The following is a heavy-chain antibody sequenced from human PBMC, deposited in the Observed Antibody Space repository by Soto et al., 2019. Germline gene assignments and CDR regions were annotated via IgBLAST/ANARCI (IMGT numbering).Heavy chain of an antibody. CDR1: GFIFNTYT. J-gene: IGHJ4*02. CDR3: GRSVPGYAAYDL. D-gene: IGHD3-3*01. CDR2: IDPTSSFI. Sequence: EVQLVGSGGGLVKPGGSLTLSCAASGFIFNTYTMNWVRQAPGRALEWVSSIDPTSSFIYYSDSVKGRFTISRGNADGSLALHVTSLRAEDTAVYFCGRSVPGYAAYDLWGQVVLVSASA. V-gene: IGHV3-21*01.